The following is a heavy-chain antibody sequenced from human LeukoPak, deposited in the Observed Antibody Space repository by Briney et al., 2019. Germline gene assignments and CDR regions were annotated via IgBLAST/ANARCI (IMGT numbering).Heavy chain of an antibody. J-gene: IGHJ3*02. V-gene: IGHV4-34*01. Sequence: SEALSLTCAVYGGSFSGYYWSWIRQPPGKGLEWIGEINHSGSTNYNPSLKSRVTISVDTSKNQFSLKLSSVTAADTAVYYCARMGYCSSTSCYQRRVGRAFDIWGQGTMVTVSS. CDR3: ARMGYCSSTSCYQRRVGRAFDI. D-gene: IGHD2-2*01. CDR2: INHSGST. CDR1: GGSFSGYY.